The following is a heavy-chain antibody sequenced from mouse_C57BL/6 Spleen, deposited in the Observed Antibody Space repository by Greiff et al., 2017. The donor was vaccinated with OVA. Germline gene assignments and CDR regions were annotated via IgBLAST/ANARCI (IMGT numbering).Heavy chain of an antibody. CDR1: GYAFSSSW. V-gene: IGHV1-82*01. CDR2: IYPGDGDT. CDR3: ARGGGYYYGSSGWYFDV. J-gene: IGHJ1*03. Sequence: VKLMESGPELVKPGASVKISCKASGYAFSSSWMNWVKQRPGKGLEWIGRIYPGDGDTNYNGKFKGKATLTADKSSSTAYMQLSSLTSEDSAVYFCARGGGYYYGSSGWYFDVWGTGTTVTVSS. D-gene: IGHD1-1*01.